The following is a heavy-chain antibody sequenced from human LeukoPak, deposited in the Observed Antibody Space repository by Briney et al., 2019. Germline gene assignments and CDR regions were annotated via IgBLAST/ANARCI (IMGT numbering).Heavy chain of an antibody. CDR2: ISAYNGNT. J-gene: IGHJ4*02. D-gene: IGHD1-26*01. CDR1: GYTFTTYG. Sequence: ASVKVSCKASGYTFTTYGISWVRQAPGQGLEWMGWISAYNGNTNYAQKLQGRVTMTRDTSTFTAYTELRSLRSDDTAVYYCARSPGGTKDFDYWGQGTLVTVSS. CDR3: ARSPGGTKDFDY. V-gene: IGHV1-18*01.